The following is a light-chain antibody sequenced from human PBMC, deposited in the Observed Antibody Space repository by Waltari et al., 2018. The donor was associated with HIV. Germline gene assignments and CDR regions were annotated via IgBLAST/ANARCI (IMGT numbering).Light chain of an antibody. CDR1: SSAVGGYPY. J-gene: IGLJ2*01. V-gene: IGLV2-14*03. CDR2: DVS. Sequence: QSALTQPASVSGSPGQSITISCPGTSSAVGGYPYVPWYQQHPDKAPKLLIYDVSDRPSGVSNRFSGSRSGNTASLTISGLLPEDEADYYCSSYTTTSTFVVFGGGTKLTVL. CDR3: SSYTTTSTFVV.